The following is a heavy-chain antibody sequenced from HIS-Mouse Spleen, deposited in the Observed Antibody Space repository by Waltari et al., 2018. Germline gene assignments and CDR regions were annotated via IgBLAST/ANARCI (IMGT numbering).Heavy chain of an antibody. CDR2: IKQGGSGK. D-gene: IGHD4-17*01. V-gene: IGHV3-7*01. CDR3: AREPHYGGNSHFDY. Sequence: EVQLVESGGGLVQPGGSLRLSCAASGFTFSSYWMSWVRQAPGKGLEWVAKIKQGGSGKYYVDSVKGRFTISRDNAKNSLYLQMNSLRAEDTAVYYCAREPHYGGNSHFDYWGQGTLVTVSS. CDR1: GFTFSSYW. J-gene: IGHJ4*02.